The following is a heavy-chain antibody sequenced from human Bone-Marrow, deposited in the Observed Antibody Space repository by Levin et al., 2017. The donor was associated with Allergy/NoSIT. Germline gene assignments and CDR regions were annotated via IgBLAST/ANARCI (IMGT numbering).Heavy chain of an antibody. CDR3: ARERGGEYCIGGRCNPYYQYGMDV. Sequence: GGSLRLSCKASGYTFTSFGVSWVRQAPGRGLEWMGWISGYSRYTDYAQMFQDRVTITTETSTSTAYMELTSLRSDDTAVYYCARERGGEYCIGGRCNPYYQYGMDVWGQGTTVTVSS. CDR1: GYTFTSFG. D-gene: IGHD2-15*01. J-gene: IGHJ6*02. CDR2: ISGYSRYT. V-gene: IGHV1-18*01.